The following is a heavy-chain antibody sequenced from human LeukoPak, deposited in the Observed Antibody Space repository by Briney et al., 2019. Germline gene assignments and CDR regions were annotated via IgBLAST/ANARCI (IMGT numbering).Heavy chain of an antibody. V-gene: IGHV4-39*01. CDR2: IYYSGST. Sequence: PSETLSLTCTVSGGSISSSSYYWGWIRQPPGKGLEWIGSIYYSGSTYYNPSLKSRVTISVDTSKNQFSLKLSSVTAVDTAVYYCARREGYPYYFDYWGQGTLVIVSS. CDR1: GGSISSSSYY. CDR3: ARREGYPYYFDY. D-gene: IGHD3-16*02. J-gene: IGHJ4*02.